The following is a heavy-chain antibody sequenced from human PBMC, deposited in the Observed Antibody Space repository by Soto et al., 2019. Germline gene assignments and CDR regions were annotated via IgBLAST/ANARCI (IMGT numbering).Heavy chain of an antibody. D-gene: IGHD4-17*01. V-gene: IGHV2-5*02. Sequence: QITLKESGPTLVKPTQTLTLTCTFSGFSLSTTGVGVGWIRQPPGKALEWLALIYWDDSKHYSPSLNSRLTITKDTSRNLVVLTMTNMDPVDTATYYCAKKGGGDYILGYWGQGTLVTVSS. CDR3: AKKGGGDYILGY. CDR2: IYWDDSK. J-gene: IGHJ4*02. CDR1: GFSLSTTGVG.